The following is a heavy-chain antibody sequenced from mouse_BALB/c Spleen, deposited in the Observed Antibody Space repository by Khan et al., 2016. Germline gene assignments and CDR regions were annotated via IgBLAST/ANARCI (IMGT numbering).Heavy chain of an antibody. Sequence: QVRLQQSGAELARPGASVRLSCKASGYTSANYWMQWVKQRPGKGLEWIGSIYPGDGDTRYSQKFKDKATLTADKSSSSAYMHLRSVASEDSAVYYCAEALFVYWGQGTLVTVSA. CDR3: AEALFVY. CDR2: IYPGDGDT. V-gene: IGHV1-87*01. D-gene: IGHD3-2*02. CDR1: GYTSANYW. J-gene: IGHJ3*01.